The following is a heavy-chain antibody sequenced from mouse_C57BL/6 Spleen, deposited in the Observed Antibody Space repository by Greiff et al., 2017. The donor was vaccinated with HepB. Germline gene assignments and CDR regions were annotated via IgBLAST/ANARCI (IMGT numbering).Heavy chain of an antibody. D-gene: IGHD1-1*01. CDR2: TNPTNGRT. V-gene: IGHV1S81*02. CDR3: ARIKKIVATYFDY. Sequence: VQLQQSGAELVKAGASVKMSCKASGYTFTSYWMHWVKQRLGQGLEWFAETNPTNGRTYYNEKFKSKATLTVDKSSSPAYMLLSGPTFEDSAVYYCARIKKIVATYFDYWCQGTTLTVSS. J-gene: IGHJ2*01. CDR1: GYTFTSYW.